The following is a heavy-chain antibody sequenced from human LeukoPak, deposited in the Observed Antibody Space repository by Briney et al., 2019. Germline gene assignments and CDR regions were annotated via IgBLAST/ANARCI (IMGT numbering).Heavy chain of an antibody. Sequence: SETLSLTCTVSGGSISSYYWSWIRQPPGKGLEWIGYIYYSGRTNYNPSLKSRVTISVDTSKNQFSLKLSSVTAADTAVYYCASGRSGYDRDAFDIWGQGTMVTVSS. CDR3: ASGRSGYDRDAFDI. CDR2: IYYSGRT. CDR1: GGSISSYY. J-gene: IGHJ3*02. D-gene: IGHD5-12*01. V-gene: IGHV4-59*01.